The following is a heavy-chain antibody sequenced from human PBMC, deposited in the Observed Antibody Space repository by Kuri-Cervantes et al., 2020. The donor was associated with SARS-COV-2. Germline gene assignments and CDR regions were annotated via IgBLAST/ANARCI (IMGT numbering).Heavy chain of an antibody. Sequence: ASVKVSCKASGYTFTGYYMHWVRQAPGQGLEWMGWINPNSGGTNYAQKFQGRVTMTRDTSISTAYMEMRSLRLDDTAVYYCARDKDWGYGFDIWGQGTMVTVSS. J-gene: IGHJ3*02. D-gene: IGHD7-27*01. V-gene: IGHV1-2*02. CDR3: ARDKDWGYGFDI. CDR1: GYTFTGYY. CDR2: INPNSGGT.